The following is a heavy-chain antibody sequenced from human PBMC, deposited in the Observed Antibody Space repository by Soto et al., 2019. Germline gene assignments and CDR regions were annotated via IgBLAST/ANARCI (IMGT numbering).Heavy chain of an antibody. J-gene: IGHJ4*02. CDR1: GGTFSSYT. CDR3: ASHSGSYYNDY. CDR2: IIPILGIA. V-gene: IGHV1-69*02. Sequence: QVQLVQSGAEVKKPGSSVKVSCKASGGTFSSYTINWVRQAPGQGLEWMGRIIPILGIANYAQKFQGRVTITADTSTSTAYMELSSLRSEDTAAYYCASHSGSYYNDYWGQGTLVTVSS. D-gene: IGHD3-10*01.